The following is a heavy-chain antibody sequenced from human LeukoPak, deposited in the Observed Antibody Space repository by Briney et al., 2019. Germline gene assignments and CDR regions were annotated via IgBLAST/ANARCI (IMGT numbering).Heavy chain of an antibody. D-gene: IGHD3-10*01. CDR2: INPNSGGT. CDR3: ASQVNYYGSGSYYYYYYMDV. Sequence: ASVKVSCKASGYTFTSYDINWVRQAPGQGLEWMGWINPNSGGTNYAQKFQGRVTMTRDTSISTAYMELSRLRSDDTAVYYCASQVNYYGSGSYYYYYYMDVWGKGTTVTISS. CDR1: GYTFTSYD. V-gene: IGHV1-2*02. J-gene: IGHJ6*03.